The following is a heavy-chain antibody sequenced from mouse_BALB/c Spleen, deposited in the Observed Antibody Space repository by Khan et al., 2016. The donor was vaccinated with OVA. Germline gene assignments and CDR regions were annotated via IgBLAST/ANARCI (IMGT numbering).Heavy chain of an antibody. D-gene: IGHD1-1*02. CDR2: IYPGSGST. CDR3: AKNYASWFAY. J-gene: IGHJ3*01. CDR1: GYTFTDYV. V-gene: IGHV1-77*01. Sequence: QVQLQQSGPELVKPGASVKMSCKTSGYTFTDYVINWMKQRPGQGLEWIGEIYPGSGSTYYNEKFKDKSILTADKSSSTAYMQVSSLTSEDSAVYFCAKNYASWFAYWGQVTLVTVSA.